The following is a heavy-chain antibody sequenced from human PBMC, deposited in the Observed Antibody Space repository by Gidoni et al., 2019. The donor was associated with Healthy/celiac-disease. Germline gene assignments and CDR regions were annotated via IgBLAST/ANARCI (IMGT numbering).Heavy chain of an antibody. J-gene: IGHJ6*03. Sequence: EVQLVESGGGLVKPGGSLRLSCAASGFTFSNAWMSWVRQAPGKGLEWVGRIKSKTDGGTTDYAAPVKGRFTISRDDSKNTLYLQMNSLKTEDTAVYYCTTGVWFGESQLNYYYMDVWGKGTTVTVSS. V-gene: IGHV3-15*01. CDR1: GFTFSNAW. CDR2: IKSKTDGGTT. CDR3: TTGVWFGESQLNYYYMDV. D-gene: IGHD3-10*01.